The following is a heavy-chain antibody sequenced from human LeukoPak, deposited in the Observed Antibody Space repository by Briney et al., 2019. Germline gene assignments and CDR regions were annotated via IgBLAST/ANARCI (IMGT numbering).Heavy chain of an antibody. CDR2: IIPIFGTA. CDR3: ARDGYSSGWYGRRAFDI. D-gene: IGHD6-19*01. Sequence: SVKVSCKASGGTFSSYAISWVRQAPGQGLEWMGGIIPIFGTANYAQKFQGRVTITADESTSTAYMELSSLRSEDTAVYYCARDGYSSGWYGRRAFDIWGQGTMVTVSS. J-gene: IGHJ3*02. V-gene: IGHV1-69*13. CDR1: GGTFSSYA.